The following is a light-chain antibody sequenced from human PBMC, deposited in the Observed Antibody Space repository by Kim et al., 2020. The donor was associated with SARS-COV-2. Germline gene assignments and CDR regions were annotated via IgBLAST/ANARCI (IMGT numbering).Light chain of an antibody. CDR1: SSDVGGYNY. V-gene: IGLV2-14*01. CDR3: SSYTSSSTFV. CDR2: DVN. J-gene: IGLJ1*01. Sequence: QSALTQPASVSGSPGQSITISCTGTSSDVGGYNYVSWYQQHPGKAPKLMIYDVNTRPSGVSNRFSGSKSGNTASLTISGLQAEDVADYYCSSYTSSSTFVFGTGTKVTVL.